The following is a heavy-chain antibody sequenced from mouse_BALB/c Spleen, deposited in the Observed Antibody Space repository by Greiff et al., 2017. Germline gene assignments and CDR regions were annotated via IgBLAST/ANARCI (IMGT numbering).Heavy chain of an antibody. D-gene: IGHD2-4*01. V-gene: IGHV3-2*02. CDR2: ISYSGST. CDR1: GYSITSDYA. J-gene: IGHJ3*01. CDR3: AIIYYDYPWFAY. Sequence: VQLKESGPGLVKPSQSLSLTCTVTGYSITSDYAWNWIRQFPGNKLEWMGYISYSGSTSYNPSLKSRISITRDTSKNQFFLQLNSVTTEDTATYYCAIIYYDYPWFAYWGQGTLVTVSA.